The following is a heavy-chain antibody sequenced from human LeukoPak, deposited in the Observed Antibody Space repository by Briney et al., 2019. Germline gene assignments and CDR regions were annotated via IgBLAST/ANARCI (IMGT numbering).Heavy chain of an antibody. CDR2: IYYSGST. CDR3: ARGGSSGSYYKTFDS. D-gene: IGHD3-10*01. Sequence: SETLSLTCTVSGASVSSASYWTWIRQPPGKGLEWIGYIYYSGSTNYHPSLKSRVTISVDTSKNQFSLTLNSVTAADTAVYYCARGGSSGSYYKTFDSWGQGTLVTVSS. CDR1: GASVSSASY. J-gene: IGHJ4*02. V-gene: IGHV4-61*01.